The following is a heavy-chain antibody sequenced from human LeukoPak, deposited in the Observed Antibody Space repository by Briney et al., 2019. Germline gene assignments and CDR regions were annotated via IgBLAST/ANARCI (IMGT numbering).Heavy chain of an antibody. J-gene: IGHJ4*02. Sequence: GGSLRLSCAASGFTFSSYAMSWVRQAPGKGLDCVSAISGSGGSTYYADSVKGRFTISRDNSKNTLYLQMNSLRAEDTAVYYCAKDGGLAAAGTWGYWGQGTLVTVSS. CDR1: GFTFSSYA. V-gene: IGHV3-23*01. D-gene: IGHD6-13*01. CDR3: AKDGGLAAAGTWGY. CDR2: ISGSGGST.